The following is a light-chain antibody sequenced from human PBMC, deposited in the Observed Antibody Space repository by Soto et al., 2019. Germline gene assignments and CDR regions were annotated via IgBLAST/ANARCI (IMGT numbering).Light chain of an antibody. Sequence: DIVMTQSPDSLAVSLGERATINCKSSQSVLHNSYNKNYLGWYQQKPGHPPKVLIYWASTRASGVPDRFSGRGCGTDFPLTISDLQAEDVAVYYCQQSYSSPLTFGGGTKVEIK. J-gene: IGKJ4*01. CDR2: WAS. CDR3: QQSYSSPLT. CDR1: QSVLHNSYNKNY. V-gene: IGKV4-1*01.